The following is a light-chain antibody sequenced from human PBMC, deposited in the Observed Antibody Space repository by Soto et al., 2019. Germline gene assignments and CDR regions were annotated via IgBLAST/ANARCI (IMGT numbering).Light chain of an antibody. J-gene: IGKJ1*01. CDR2: DAS. V-gene: IGKV1-5*01. CDR1: QSISNW. CDR3: QQYSSRST. Sequence: DIHMTQSPSTLPASVGDRVTITCRASQSISNWLAWYQQKPGKAPNLLIYDASSLQSGVPSRFSGSGFGTEFTLTISSLQPGDFATYYRQQYSSRSTFGQGTKVDIK.